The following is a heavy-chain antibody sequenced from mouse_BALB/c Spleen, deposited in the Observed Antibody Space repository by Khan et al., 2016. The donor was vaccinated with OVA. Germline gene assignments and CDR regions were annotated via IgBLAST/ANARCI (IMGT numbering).Heavy chain of an antibody. V-gene: IGHV2-3*01. CDR1: VLSLSNYG. J-gene: IGHJ3*01. CDR3: AMIYYGYDWFTY. D-gene: IGHD2-2*01. CDR2: IWGDGNT. Sequence: VQLKESGPGLVAPSQSLSITCTVTVLSLSNYGVSWVRQPPGKGLEWLGVIWGDGNTNYHSVLKTRLSISKDNSKSQVFLKLNSLQTDDTATYXCAMIYYGYDWFTYWGQGTLVTVSA.